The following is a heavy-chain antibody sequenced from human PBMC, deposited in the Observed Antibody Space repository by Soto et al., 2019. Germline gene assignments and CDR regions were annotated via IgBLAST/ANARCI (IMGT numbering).Heavy chain of an antibody. CDR1: GFTFSSYA. Sequence: GGSLRLSCAASGFTFSSYAMHWVRQAPGKGLEWVAVISYDGSNKYYADSVKGRFTISRDNSKNTLYLQMNSLRAEDTAVYYCARGDLAGDYYGSGSHYGMDVWGQGTTVTVSS. CDR3: ARGDLAGDYYGSGSHYGMDV. D-gene: IGHD3-10*01. J-gene: IGHJ6*02. CDR2: ISYDGSNK. V-gene: IGHV3-30-3*01.